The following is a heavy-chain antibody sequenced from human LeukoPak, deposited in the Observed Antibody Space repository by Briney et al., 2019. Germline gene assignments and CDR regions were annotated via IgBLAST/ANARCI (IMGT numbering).Heavy chain of an antibody. CDR2: IIPIFGTA. Sequence: GASVKVSCKASGGTFSSYAISWVRQAPGQGLEWMGGIIPIFGTANYAQKFQGRVTITADESTSTAYIELSSLRSEDTAVYYCARVNSYGNYFDYWGQGTLVTVSS. V-gene: IGHV1-69*01. D-gene: IGHD5-18*01. CDR3: ARVNSYGNYFDY. J-gene: IGHJ4*02. CDR1: GGTFSSYA.